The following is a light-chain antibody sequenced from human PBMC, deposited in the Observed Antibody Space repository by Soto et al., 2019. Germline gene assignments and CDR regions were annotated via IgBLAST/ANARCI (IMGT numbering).Light chain of an antibody. CDR1: SSDVGGYNY. J-gene: IGLJ2*01. Sequence: QSALTQPASVSGSPGQSITISCTGTSSDVGGYNYVSWYQQHPGKAPKLMIYEVSNRPSGVSNRFSGSKSGNTASLTISGLQAEDESDYYCTSYTSSSTARLVVFGGGTKLTVL. V-gene: IGLV2-14*01. CDR3: TSYTSSSTARLVV. CDR2: EVS.